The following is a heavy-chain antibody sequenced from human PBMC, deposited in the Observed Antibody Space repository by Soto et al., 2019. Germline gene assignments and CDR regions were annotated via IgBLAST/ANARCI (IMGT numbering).Heavy chain of an antibody. CDR2: ISWNSGSI. CDR1: GFTFDDYA. CDR3: AKGTPRAFDI. J-gene: IGHJ3*02. Sequence: GGSLRLSCAASGFTFDDYAMHWVRQAPGKGLEWVSGISWNSGSIGYADSVKGRFTISRDNAKNSLYLQMNSLRAEDTALYYCAKGTPRAFDIWGQGTMVTVS. V-gene: IGHV3-9*01.